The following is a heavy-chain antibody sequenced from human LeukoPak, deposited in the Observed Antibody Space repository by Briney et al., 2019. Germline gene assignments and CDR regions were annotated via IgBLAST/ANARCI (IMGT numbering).Heavy chain of an antibody. CDR2: TYYRSKWYN. CDR1: GDSVSSNSAA. D-gene: IGHD2-21*01. Sequence: SQTLSLTCAISGDSVSSNSAAWIWIRQSPSRGLEWLGRTYYRSKWYNDYAVSVKSRITISPDTSKNQFSLQLDSVTPEDTAVYYCCHSLSGRTGAFDIWGRGTVVTVSS. CDR3: CHSLSGRTGAFDI. J-gene: IGHJ3*02. V-gene: IGHV6-1*01.